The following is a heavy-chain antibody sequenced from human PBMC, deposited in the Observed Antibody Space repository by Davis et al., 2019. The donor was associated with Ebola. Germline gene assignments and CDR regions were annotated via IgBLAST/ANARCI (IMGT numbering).Heavy chain of an antibody. CDR3: ARDSRSYSFDY. V-gene: IGHV3-72*01. J-gene: IGHJ4*02. CDR2: IRSKSASYTT. CDR1: AFSFSDHY. D-gene: IGHD1-26*01. Sequence: GESLKISCAASAFSFSDHYMDWFRQAPGKGLEWVGRIRSKSASYTTEYAASVKGRFTVSRDDSQNSLYLQMNSLKSEDTAVYFCARDSRSYSFDYWGQGTLVTVSS.